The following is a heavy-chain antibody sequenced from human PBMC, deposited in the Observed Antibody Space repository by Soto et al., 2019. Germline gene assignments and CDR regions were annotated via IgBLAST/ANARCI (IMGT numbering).Heavy chain of an antibody. J-gene: IGHJ6*02. D-gene: IGHD2-15*01. CDR3: SRVHCSAGTCLDGLDV. CDR1: GDSVSSNGAA. CDR2: IYYRSKWFH. Sequence: PSQTLSLTCAISGDSVSSNGAAWNWIRQSPSRGLEWLGRIYYRSKWFHDYAESVQSRMTINPDTSKNQFSLQLNSVTPEDTAVYYCSRVHCSAGTCLDGLDVWGQGTTVTVSS. V-gene: IGHV6-1*01.